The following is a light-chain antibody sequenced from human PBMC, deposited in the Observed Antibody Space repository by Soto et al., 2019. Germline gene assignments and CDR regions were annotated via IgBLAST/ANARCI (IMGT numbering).Light chain of an antibody. V-gene: IGKV3-20*01. CDR1: QSISRY. Sequence: IVLTQSPGTLSLSPGERTTLSCRASQSISRYLAWYQQKPGQGPRLLIYGASSRATGTPDRFSGSGSGTDFTLTINRXEPEDFALYYCQQYGSSPPTFGQGTKVDIK. CDR3: QQYGSSPPT. CDR2: GAS. J-gene: IGKJ1*01.